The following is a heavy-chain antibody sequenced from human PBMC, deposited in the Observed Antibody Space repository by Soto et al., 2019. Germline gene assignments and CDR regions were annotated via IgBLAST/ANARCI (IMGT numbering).Heavy chain of an antibody. V-gene: IGHV4-31*03. CDR2: IYYSGST. J-gene: IGHJ6*02. CDR1: GGSISSGGYY. D-gene: IGHD2-2*01. CDR3: ARVDIVVVPAAIGV. Sequence: QVQLQESGPGLVKPSQTLSLTCTVSGGSISSGGYYWSWIRQHPGKGLEWIGYIYYSGSTYYNPSLKSRVTISVDTSKNQCSLKLSSVTAADTAVYYCARVDIVVVPAAIGVWGQGTTVTVSS.